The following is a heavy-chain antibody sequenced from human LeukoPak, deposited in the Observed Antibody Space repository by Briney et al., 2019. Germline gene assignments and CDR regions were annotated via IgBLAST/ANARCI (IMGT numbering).Heavy chain of an antibody. D-gene: IGHD1-26*01. CDR3: ARDAVGSNWFDP. Sequence: SETLSLTCTVSGGSISSYYWSWIRQPPGKGLEWIGYIYYSGSTNYNPSLKSRVTISVDTSKNQFPLKLSSVTAADTAVYYCARDAVGSNWFDPWGQGTPVTVSS. CDR1: GGSISSYY. V-gene: IGHV4-59*01. J-gene: IGHJ5*02. CDR2: IYYSGST.